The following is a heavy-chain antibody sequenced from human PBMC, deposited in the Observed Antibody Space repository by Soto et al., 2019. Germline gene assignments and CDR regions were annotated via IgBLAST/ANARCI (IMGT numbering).Heavy chain of an antibody. V-gene: IGHV4-34*01. D-gene: IGHD5-12*01. Sequence: KTSETLSLTCSVYGGPFSGYYWSWIRQPPGKGREWIGEINHSGITNYNPSPKSRVTISVDTSKNQFYLKLSSVTAADTAVYYCSTGFKEMDTIRDDFDIWGQGTKVNFS. CDR1: GGPFSGYY. J-gene: IGHJ3*02. CDR2: INHSGIT. CDR3: STGFKEMDTIRDDFDI.